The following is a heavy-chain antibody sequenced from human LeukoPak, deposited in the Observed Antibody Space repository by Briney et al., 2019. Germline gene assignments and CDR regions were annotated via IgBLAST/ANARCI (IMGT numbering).Heavy chain of an antibody. CDR1: GLSFSNYW. J-gene: IGHJ4*02. V-gene: IGHV3-74*01. CDR3: ASAYTYVRLGDH. CDR2: TNLHGTAV. D-gene: IGHD3-16*01. Sequence: PGGSLRLSCAVSGLSFSNYWMHWVRQAPGKGLVWVARTNLHGTAVDYADSVKGRFTISRDNARNTLFLQMNSLRAEDTAVYYCASAYTYVRLGDHWGQGTLVTVSS.